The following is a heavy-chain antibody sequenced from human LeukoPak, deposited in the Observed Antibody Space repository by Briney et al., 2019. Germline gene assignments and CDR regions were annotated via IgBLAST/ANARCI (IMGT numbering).Heavy chain of an antibody. Sequence: GGSLRLSCAASGFTFSSYWMSWVRQAPGKGLEWVANIKQDGSEKYYVDSVKGRFTISGDNAKNSLYLQMNSLRAEDTAVYYSARGREQLARFDYWGQGTLVTVSS. CDR3: ARGREQLARFDY. CDR1: GFTFSSYW. J-gene: IGHJ4*02. D-gene: IGHD6-6*01. CDR2: IKQDGSEK. V-gene: IGHV3-7*03.